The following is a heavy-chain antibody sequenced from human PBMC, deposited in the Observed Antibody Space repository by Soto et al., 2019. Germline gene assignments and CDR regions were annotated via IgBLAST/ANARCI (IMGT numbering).Heavy chain of an antibody. V-gene: IGHV4-39*01. J-gene: IGHJ4*02. D-gene: IGHD1-26*01. Sequence: QLQLQESGPGLVKPSETLSLTCTVSGGSISSSSYYWGWIRQPPGKGLEWIGSIYYSGSTYYNPSLKSRVTISVDTSKNQFSLKLSSVTAADTAVYYCARHESRSYYVQASDYWGQGTLVTVSS. CDR3: ARHESRSYYVQASDY. CDR2: IYYSGST. CDR1: GGSISSSSYY.